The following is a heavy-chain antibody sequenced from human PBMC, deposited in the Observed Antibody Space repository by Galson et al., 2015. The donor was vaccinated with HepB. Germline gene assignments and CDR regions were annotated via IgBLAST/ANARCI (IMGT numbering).Heavy chain of an antibody. J-gene: IGHJ5*02. V-gene: IGHV3-33*08. CDR2: ISYDGDST. CDR3: TRGQTRSWS. Sequence: SLRLSCAASGFTFSNFGMHWVRQAPGKGLEWVAVISYDGDSTYYADSVKGRLTISRDNARNSLYLQINSRRAEDTAIYYCTRGQTRSWSWGQGTLVTVSP. CDR1: GFTFSNFG. D-gene: IGHD2-8*01.